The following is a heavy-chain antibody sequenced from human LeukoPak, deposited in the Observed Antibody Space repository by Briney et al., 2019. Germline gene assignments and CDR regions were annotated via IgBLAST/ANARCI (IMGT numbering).Heavy chain of an antibody. CDR1: GYTFTSYD. J-gene: IGHJ5*02. CDR2: MNPNSGNT. V-gene: IGHV1-8*03. CDR3: ARGRKAYRKTPNWFDP. D-gene: IGHD3-16*01. Sequence: GASVKVPCKASGYTFTSYDINWVRQATGQGLEWMGWMNPNSGNTGYAQKFQGRVTITRNTSISTAYMELSSLRSEDTAVYYCARGRKAYRKTPNWFDPWGQGTLVTVSS.